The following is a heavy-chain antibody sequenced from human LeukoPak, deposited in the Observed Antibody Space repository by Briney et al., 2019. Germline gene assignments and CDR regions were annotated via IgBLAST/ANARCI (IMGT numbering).Heavy chain of an antibody. CDR2: ISSSGSYI. J-gene: IGHJ4*02. V-gene: IGHV3-21*01. D-gene: IGHD4-17*01. CDR3: ARASFRTTVTVGYYFDY. CDR1: GFTFSSYS. Sequence: GGSLRLSCAASGFTFSSYSMNWVRQAPGKGLEWVSSISSSGSYIYYADSVKGRFTISRDNAKNSLYLQMNSLRAEDTAVYYCARASFRTTVTVGYYFDYWGQGTLVTVSS.